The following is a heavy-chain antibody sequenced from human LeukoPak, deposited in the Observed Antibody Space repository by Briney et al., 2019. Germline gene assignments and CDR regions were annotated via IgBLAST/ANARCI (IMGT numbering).Heavy chain of an antibody. V-gene: IGHV1-18*01. CDR2: ISGYNGDT. Sequence: ASVKVSCKASGYTFTSYGISWVRQAPGQGLEWVGWISGYNGDTNYAQKLQGRVTMTTDTSTSTAYMELRSLRSDDTAVYYCAREYGSGSYYGMDVWGQGTTVTVSS. CDR1: GYTFTSYG. CDR3: AREYGSGSYYGMDV. J-gene: IGHJ6*02. D-gene: IGHD3-10*01.